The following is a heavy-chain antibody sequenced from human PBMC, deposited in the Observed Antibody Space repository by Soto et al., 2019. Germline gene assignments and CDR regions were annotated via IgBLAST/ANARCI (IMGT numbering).Heavy chain of an antibody. CDR3: ARDSGSGQFPVDY. D-gene: IGHD3-3*01. CDR2: ISYDGSNK. J-gene: IGHJ4*02. V-gene: IGHV3-30-3*01. CDR1: GFTFSSYA. Sequence: GGSLRLSCAASGFTFSSYAMHWVRQAPGKGLEWVAVISYDGSNKYYADSVKGRFTISRDNSKNTLYLQMNSLRAEDTAVYYCARDSGSGQFPVDYWGQGTLVTVSS.